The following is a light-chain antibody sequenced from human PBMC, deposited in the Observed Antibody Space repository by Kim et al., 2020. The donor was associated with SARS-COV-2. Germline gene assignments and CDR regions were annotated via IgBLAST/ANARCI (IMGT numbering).Light chain of an antibody. CDR3: CSHAGGGTML. CDR2: EGS. CDR1: SRDIGSYSL. Sequence: QSALTQPASVSGSPGQSITISCTGTSRDIGSYSLVSWYQQYPGKAPKLMIYEGSKRPSGVSPRFSGSKSGNTASLTISNLQAEDEADYYCCSHAGGGTMLFGGGTQLTVL. V-gene: IGLV2-23*01. J-gene: IGLJ2*01.